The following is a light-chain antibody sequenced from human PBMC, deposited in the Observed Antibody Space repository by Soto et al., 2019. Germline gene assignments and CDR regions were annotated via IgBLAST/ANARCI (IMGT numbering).Light chain of an antibody. Sequence: ENVLTQSPGTLSLSPGGRATLSCRASQSVSSSYLTWYQQKPGQAPRLLIYGASSRATGVPDRFSGSGSGTEFTLTISSLQSEDFAVYYCQQYYDWPITFGQGTRLEIK. CDR3: QQYYDWPIT. V-gene: IGKV3-20*01. J-gene: IGKJ5*01. CDR2: GAS. CDR1: QSVSSSY.